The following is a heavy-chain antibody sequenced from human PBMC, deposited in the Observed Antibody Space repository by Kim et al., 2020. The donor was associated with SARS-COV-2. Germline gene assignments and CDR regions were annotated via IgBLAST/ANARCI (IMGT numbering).Heavy chain of an antibody. CDR3: ARGSNWFREYFQH. D-gene: IGHD6-13*01. J-gene: IGHJ1*01. Sequence: NYNPSLNSRVTMSVDTSKNQFSLTLNSVPAADTAVYYWARGSNWFREYFQHWGQGTLVTVSS. V-gene: IGHV4-4*07.